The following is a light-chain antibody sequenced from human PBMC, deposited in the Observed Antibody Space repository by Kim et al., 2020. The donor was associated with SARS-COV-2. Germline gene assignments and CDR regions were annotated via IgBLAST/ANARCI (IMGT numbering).Light chain of an antibody. CDR3: MQSAHWTYT. V-gene: IGKV2-30*01. CDR2: RVS. Sequence: AVLTQSPLSLPVTLGQPASISCTYSQSLVYSDGNTYLNWFQQRPGQSPRRLIYRVSNRDSGVPDRFSGSVSGAVFTLKISSVEVEDIGLYFCMQSAHWTYTFGQGTKLEI. J-gene: IGKJ2*01. CDR1: QSLVYSDGNTY.